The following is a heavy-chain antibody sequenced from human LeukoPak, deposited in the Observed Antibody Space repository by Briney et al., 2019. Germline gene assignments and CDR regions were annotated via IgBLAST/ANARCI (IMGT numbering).Heavy chain of an antibody. V-gene: IGHV4-30-4*08. Sequence: SQTLSLTCTVSGGSISSGDYYWSWIRQPPGKGLEWIGYIYYSGSTYYNPSLKSRVTISVDTSKNQFSLKLSSGTAADTAVYYCARDYSNPYNWCDPWGQGNLVTVSS. J-gene: IGHJ5*02. D-gene: IGHD4-11*01. CDR3: ARDYSNPYNWCDP. CDR1: GGSISSGDYY. CDR2: IYYSGST.